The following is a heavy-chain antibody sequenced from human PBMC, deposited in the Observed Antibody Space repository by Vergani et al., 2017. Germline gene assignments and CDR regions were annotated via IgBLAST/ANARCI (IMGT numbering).Heavy chain of an antibody. D-gene: IGHD3-22*01. V-gene: IGHV4-61*02. J-gene: IGHJ3*02. Sequence: QVQLPESGPGLVKPSQTLSLTCTVSGGSLSSGSYYWSWIRQPAGKGLEWIGRIYTSGSTNYNPSLKSRVTISVDTSKNQFSLKLSSVTAADTAVYYCARKIVVVMGAFDIWGQGTMVTVSS. CDR3: ARKIVVVMGAFDI. CDR2: IYTSGST. CDR1: GGSLSSGSYY.